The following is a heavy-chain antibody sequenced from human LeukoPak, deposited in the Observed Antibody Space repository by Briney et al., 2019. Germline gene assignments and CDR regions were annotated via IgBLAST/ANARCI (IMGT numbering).Heavy chain of an antibody. Sequence: ASVKVSCKASGYTFTGYYMHWVRQAPGQGLEWMGIINPSGGSTSYAQKFQGRVTMTREMSTSTVDMELSSLRYEDTAVYYRESGPRGGPNYYDSSGYWYWGQGTLVTVSS. CDR3: ESGPRGGPNYYDSSGYWY. CDR1: GYTFTGYY. D-gene: IGHD3-22*01. J-gene: IGHJ4*02. V-gene: IGHV1-46*01. CDR2: INPSGGST.